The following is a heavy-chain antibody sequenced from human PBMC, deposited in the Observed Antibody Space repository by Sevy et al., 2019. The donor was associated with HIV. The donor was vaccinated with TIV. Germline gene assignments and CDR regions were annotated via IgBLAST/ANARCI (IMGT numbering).Heavy chain of an antibody. V-gene: IGHV1-8*01. CDR3: ARGGDYVWGNFRYTSFDS. CDR2: MTPRNGNT. CDR1: GYTFTIND. Sequence: ASVKVSCKASGYTFTINDINWVRQATGQGLEWMGWMTPRNGNTGYAQKFQGRVTMTRNTSISTAYLELSNLRSEDTAVYFWARGGDYVWGNFRYTSFDSWGQGTLVTVSS. D-gene: IGHD3-16*02. J-gene: IGHJ4*02.